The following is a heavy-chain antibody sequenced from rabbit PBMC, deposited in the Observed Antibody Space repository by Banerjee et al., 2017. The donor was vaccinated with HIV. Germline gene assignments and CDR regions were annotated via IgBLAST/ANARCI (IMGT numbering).Heavy chain of an antibody. CDR1: GFDFSSSYY. D-gene: IGHD6-1*01. Sequence: QSLEESGGDLVKPGASLTLTCTASGFDFSSSYYMCWVRQAPGKGLEWIACIDAGSSGSTYYASWAKGRFTISKTSSTTVTLQMTSLTAADTATYFCARGPIYYSYGVAGYVPSYYFNLWGPGTLVTVS. CDR2: IDAGSSGST. V-gene: IGHV1S40*01. CDR3: ARGPIYYSYGVAGYVPSYYFNL. J-gene: IGHJ4*01.